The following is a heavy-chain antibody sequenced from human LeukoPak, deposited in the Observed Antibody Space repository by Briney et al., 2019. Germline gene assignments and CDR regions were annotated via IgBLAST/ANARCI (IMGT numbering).Heavy chain of an antibody. V-gene: IGHV4-61*02. CDR1: GGSISSSNYY. D-gene: IGHD3-16*01. CDR2: IYTSEST. CDR3: ARFSAPLRFRIDY. J-gene: IGHJ4*02. Sequence: PSETLSLTCSVSGGSISSSNYYWSWIRQPAGKGLEWIGRIYTSESTNYNPSLKSRVTISVDTSRNQFSLKLSSVTAADTAVYYCARFSAPLRFRIDYWGQGTLVTVSS.